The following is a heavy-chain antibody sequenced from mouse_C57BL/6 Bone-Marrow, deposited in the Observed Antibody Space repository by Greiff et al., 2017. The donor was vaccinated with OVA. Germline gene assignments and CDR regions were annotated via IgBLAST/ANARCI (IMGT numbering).Heavy chain of an antibody. Sequence: EVQGVESGPVLVKPGASVKMSCKASGYTFTDYYMNWVKQSHGKSLEWIGVINPYNGGTSYNQKFKGKATLTVDKSSSTAYMELNSLTSEDSAVYYCARWGVWYNWYFDVWGTGTTVTVSS. CDR3: ARWGVWYNWYFDV. CDR2: INPYNGGT. J-gene: IGHJ1*03. CDR1: GYTFTDYY. V-gene: IGHV1-19*01. D-gene: IGHD2-10*02.